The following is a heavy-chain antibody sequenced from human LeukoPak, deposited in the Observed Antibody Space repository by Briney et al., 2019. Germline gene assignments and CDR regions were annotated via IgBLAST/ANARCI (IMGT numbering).Heavy chain of an antibody. CDR2: MNPNSGNA. D-gene: IGHD3-10*01. J-gene: IGHJ4*02. V-gene: IGHV1-8*01. CDR3: GRPLQRGSWTQRALDY. CDR1: GYTFTSYD. Sequence: ASVKVSCKASGYTFTSYDISWVRQATGQGLEWMGWMNPNSGNAGYAQRFQGRVTMTRNNSISTAYMELTSLRSEDTAVYYCGRPLQRGSWTQRALDYWGQGTLVTASS.